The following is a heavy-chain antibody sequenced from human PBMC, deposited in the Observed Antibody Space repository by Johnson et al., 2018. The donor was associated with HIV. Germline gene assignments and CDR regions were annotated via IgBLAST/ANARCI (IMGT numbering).Heavy chain of an antibody. CDR2: ISYDGSNT. V-gene: IGHV3-30-3*01. CDR3: ASGGWLEGAFDI. Sequence: QVQLVESGGGVVQPGRSLRLSCAASGFTFSSYAMHWVRQAPGKGLEWVAVISYDGSNTYYADSVTGRFTISRDNSKNTLYLQMNSLRAEDTAVYYCASGGWLEGAFDIWGQGTMVTVSS. CDR1: GFTFSSYA. D-gene: IGHD6-19*01. J-gene: IGHJ3*02.